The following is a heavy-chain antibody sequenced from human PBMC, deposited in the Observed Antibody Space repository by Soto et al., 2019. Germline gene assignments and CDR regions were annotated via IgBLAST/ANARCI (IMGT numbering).Heavy chain of an antibody. CDR3: ARHITDLHHSSGWYRYFDL. CDR2: IYYSGST. J-gene: IGHJ2*01. V-gene: IGHV4-59*08. CDR1: GGSISSYY. D-gene: IGHD6-19*01. Sequence: SETLSLTCTVSGGSISSYYWSWIRQPAGKGLEWIGYIYYSGSTNYNPSLKSRVTISVDTSKNQFSLKLSSVTAADTAVYYCARHITDLHHSSGWYRYFDLWGRGTLVTVSS.